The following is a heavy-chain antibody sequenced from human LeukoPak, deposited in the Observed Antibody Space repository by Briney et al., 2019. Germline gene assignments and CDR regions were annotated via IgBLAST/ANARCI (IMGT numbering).Heavy chain of an antibody. CDR2: VYDSGST. D-gene: IGHD1-14*01. J-gene: IGHJ4*02. CDR1: GVSISNYY. Sequence: PSETLSLTCTVSGVSISNYYWSWLRQPPGKGLEWIGVVYDSGSTNYNPSLRRRVTISVDTSRNQSSLKLSSVTAADTTVYFCARDYRGFTPLWLDDWGGGTLVSVSS. CDR3: ARDYRGFTPLWLDD. V-gene: IGHV4-59*01.